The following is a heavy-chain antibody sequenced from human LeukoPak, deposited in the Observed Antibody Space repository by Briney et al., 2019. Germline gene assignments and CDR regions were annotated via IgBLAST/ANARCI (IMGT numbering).Heavy chain of an antibody. CDR1: GFTFSNAW. Sequence: PGGSLRLSCAASGFTFSNAWMSWVRQAPGKGLEWVGRIKSKTDGGTTDYAAPVKGRFTISRDDSKHTLYLQMNSLKTEDTAVYYCTPVNYGGNSKFDYWGQGTLVTVSS. D-gene: IGHD4-23*01. CDR2: IKSKTDGGTT. V-gene: IGHV3-15*01. CDR3: TPVNYGGNSKFDY. J-gene: IGHJ4*02.